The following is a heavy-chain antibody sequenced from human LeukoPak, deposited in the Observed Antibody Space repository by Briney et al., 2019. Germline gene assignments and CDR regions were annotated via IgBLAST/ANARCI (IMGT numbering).Heavy chain of an antibody. Sequence: ASVKVYCKVSGYTLTELAMHWVRQAPGKGLEWIGGFDPEKGETIYTQQLQGRLTMTEDTSTDTAYMELSSLTSEDTAVYYCATPLGPLGLIPYYFDYWGQGTLVTVSS. D-gene: IGHD2-21*01. CDR1: GYTLTELA. CDR3: ATPLGPLGLIPYYFDY. J-gene: IGHJ4*02. CDR2: FDPEKGET. V-gene: IGHV1-24*01.